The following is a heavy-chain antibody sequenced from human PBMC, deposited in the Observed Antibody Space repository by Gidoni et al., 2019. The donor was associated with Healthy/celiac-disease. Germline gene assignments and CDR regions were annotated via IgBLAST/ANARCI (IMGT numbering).Heavy chain of an antibody. Sequence: QVQLQESGPGLVKPSQTLSLTCTVSGGSISSGRYYWSWIRQPAGKGLEWIGRIYTSGSTNYNPSLKSRVTISVDTSKNQFSLKLSSVTAADTAVYYCAGDNTAMVSLDYWGQGTLVTVSS. V-gene: IGHV4-61*02. CDR2: IYTSGST. CDR3: AGDNTAMVSLDY. J-gene: IGHJ4*02. D-gene: IGHD5-18*01. CDR1: GGSISSGRYY.